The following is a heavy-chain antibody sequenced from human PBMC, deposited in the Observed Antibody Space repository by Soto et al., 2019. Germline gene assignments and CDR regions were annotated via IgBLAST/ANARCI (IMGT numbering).Heavy chain of an antibody. D-gene: IGHD1-26*01. CDR3: ARASGRHGAFDI. Sequence: SETLSLTCTVSGGSISSYYWSWIRQPPGKGLEWIGYIYYSGSTDYNPSLKSRVTISVDTSKNQFSLKLSSVTAADTAVYYCARASGRHGAFDIWGQGTMVTVSS. CDR2: IYYSGST. J-gene: IGHJ3*02. V-gene: IGHV4-59*01. CDR1: GGSISSYY.